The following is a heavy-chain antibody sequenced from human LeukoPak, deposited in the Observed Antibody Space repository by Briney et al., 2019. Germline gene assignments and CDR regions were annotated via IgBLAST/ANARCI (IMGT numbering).Heavy chain of an antibody. CDR3: ARDIGSGSYYSGFDP. D-gene: IGHD3-10*01. CDR2: IYDSGST. Sequence: SETLSLTCTVSGGSIRSSYYYWGWIRQPPGKGLEWIGSIYDSGSTYYNPSLKSRVTISVDTSKNQFSLKLNSVTAADTAVYYCARDIGSGSYYSGFDPWGQGTLVTVSS. V-gene: IGHV4-39*02. CDR1: GGSIRSSYYY. J-gene: IGHJ5*02.